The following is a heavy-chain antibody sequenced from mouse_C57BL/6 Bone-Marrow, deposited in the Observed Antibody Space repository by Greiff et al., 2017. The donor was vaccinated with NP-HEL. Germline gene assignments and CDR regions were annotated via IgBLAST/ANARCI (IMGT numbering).Heavy chain of an antibody. CDR2: ISDGGSYT. J-gene: IGHJ1*03. D-gene: IGHD2-1*01. CDR3: ARDRGYGNQGDCDV. CDR1: GFTFSSYA. V-gene: IGHV5-4*01. Sequence: EVKLLESGGGLVKPGGSLKLSCAASGFTFSSYAMSWVRQTPDKRLEWVATISDGGSYTYYPDNVKGRFTISRDNAKNNLYLQMSHLKSEDTAMYYCARDRGYGNQGDCDVWGTGTTVTVSS.